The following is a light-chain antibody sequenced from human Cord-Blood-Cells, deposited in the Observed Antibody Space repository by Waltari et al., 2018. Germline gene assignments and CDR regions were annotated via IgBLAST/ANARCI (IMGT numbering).Light chain of an antibody. CDR1: QSVSSY. CDR2: DAS. J-gene: IGKJ1*01. CDR3: QQRSNWPWT. V-gene: IGKV3-11*01. Sequence: EIVLTQSPATLSLSPGERDTLSCRASQSVSSYLAWYQQKPGQAPRLLIYDASNRATGIPARFSGSGSGTDFTLTISSLEPEDFAVYYCQQRSNWPWTFGQ.